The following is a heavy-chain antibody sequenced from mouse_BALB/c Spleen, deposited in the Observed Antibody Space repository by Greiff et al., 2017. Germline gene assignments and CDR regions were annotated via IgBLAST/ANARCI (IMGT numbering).Heavy chain of an antibody. CDR3: TGGYYYGSSYDYFDY. Sequence: EVQVVESGGGLVKPGGSLKLSCAASGFTFSSSTMSWVRQTPEKRLEWVATISSGGSYTYYPDSVKGRFTISRDNAKNTLYLQMSSLKSEDTAMYYCTGGYYYGSSYDYFDYWGQGTTLTVSS. CDR1: GFTFSSST. V-gene: IGHV5-6-4*01. D-gene: IGHD1-1*01. J-gene: IGHJ2*01. CDR2: ISSGGSYT.